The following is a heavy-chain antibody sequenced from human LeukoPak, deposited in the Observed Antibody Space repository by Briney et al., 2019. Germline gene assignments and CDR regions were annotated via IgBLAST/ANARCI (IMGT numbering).Heavy chain of an antibody. CDR2: INPSSGST. Sequence: GASVKLSCKASGYTFTSYYMHWVRQPPGQRLEWMGIINPSSGSTSYAHTFQGRVTTTRDTSTSTVYMELSSLRSEDTAVYYCARTGGDDCYYGMDDWGQGTTVTVSS. V-gene: IGHV1-46*01. D-gene: IGHD2-21*02. CDR1: GYTFTSYY. CDR3: ARTGGDDCYYGMDD. J-gene: IGHJ6*02.